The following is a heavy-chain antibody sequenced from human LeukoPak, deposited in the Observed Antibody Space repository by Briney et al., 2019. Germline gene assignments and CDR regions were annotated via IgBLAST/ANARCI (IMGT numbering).Heavy chain of an antibody. CDR2: IYTSGST. CDR1: GDSISTGSFY. V-gene: IGHV4-61*02. Sequence: SETLSLTCTVSGDSISTGSFYWSWIRQPAGRGLEWIGRIYTSGSTKYNPPLKSRVTISVDRSKNQFSLKLSSVTAADTAVYYCARVSWDTALDYWGQGTLVTVSS. D-gene: IGHD5-18*01. CDR3: ARVSWDTALDY. J-gene: IGHJ4*02.